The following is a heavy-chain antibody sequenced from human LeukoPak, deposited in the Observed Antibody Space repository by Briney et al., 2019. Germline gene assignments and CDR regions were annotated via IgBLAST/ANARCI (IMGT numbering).Heavy chain of an antibody. CDR1: GYIFTSYY. J-gene: IGHJ5*02. CDR2: INPSGGST. V-gene: IGHV1-46*01. CDR3: ARDGAGSDPYNWFDP. D-gene: IGHD3-10*01. Sequence: ASVKVSCKASGYIFTSYYMHWVRQAPGQGLEWMGIINPSGGSTSYAQKFQGRVTMTRDTSTSTVYMELSSLRSEDTAVYYCARDGAGSDPYNWFDPWGQGTLVTVSS.